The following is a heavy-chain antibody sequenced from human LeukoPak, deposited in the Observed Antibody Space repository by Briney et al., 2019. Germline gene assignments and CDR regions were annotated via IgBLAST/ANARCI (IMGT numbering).Heavy chain of an antibody. Sequence: GGSLRLSCAASGFIFTDYWMHWVRQGPGKELVWVARISGDGRGTTYADSVKGRFTISRDNAKNSLYLQMNSLRAEDTAVYYCAREQDTDMVRVFDYWGQGTLVTVSS. CDR1: GFIFTDYW. V-gene: IGHV3-74*01. CDR2: ISGDGRGT. D-gene: IGHD5-18*01. J-gene: IGHJ4*02. CDR3: AREQDTDMVRVFDY.